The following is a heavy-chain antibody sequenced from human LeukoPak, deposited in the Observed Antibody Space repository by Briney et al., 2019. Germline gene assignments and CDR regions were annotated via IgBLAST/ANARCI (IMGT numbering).Heavy chain of an antibody. Sequence: PSETLSLTCTVSGGSINSRSYYWGWIRQPPGKGLEWIGSIYYSGSTYHNPSLKSRVTISVDTSKNQLSLKLSSVTAADTAVYHCARHLYGSGLHRIDYWGQGTLVTVSS. CDR2: IYYSGST. D-gene: IGHD6-19*01. J-gene: IGHJ4*02. V-gene: IGHV4-39*01. CDR3: ARHLYGSGLHRIDY. CDR1: GGSINSRSYY.